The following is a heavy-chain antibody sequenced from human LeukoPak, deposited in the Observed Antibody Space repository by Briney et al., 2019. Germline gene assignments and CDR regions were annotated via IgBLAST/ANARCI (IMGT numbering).Heavy chain of an antibody. Sequence: ASVKVSCKASGGTFSSYAISWVRQAPGQGLEWMGGIIPIFGTANYAQKFQGRVTVTADESTSTAYMELSSLRSEDTAVYYCARATYDSSGYYVPLFDYWGQGTLVTVSS. J-gene: IGHJ4*02. CDR1: GGTFSSYA. D-gene: IGHD3-22*01. V-gene: IGHV1-69*01. CDR3: ARATYDSSGYYVPLFDY. CDR2: IIPIFGTA.